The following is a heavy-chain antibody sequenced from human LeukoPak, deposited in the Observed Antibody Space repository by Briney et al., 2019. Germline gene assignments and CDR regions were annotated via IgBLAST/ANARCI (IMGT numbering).Heavy chain of an antibody. CDR2: INPNSGGT. V-gene: IGHV1-2*02. J-gene: IGHJ4*02. D-gene: IGHD2-8*01. CDR1: GYTFTDFY. Sequence: ASVKVSCTPSGYTFTDFYKHWVRLAPAQGIEWMGLINPNSGGTNYAQTFQGRVTMTRDTSISTAYIELSRLRSDDTAVYYCARVAVLMLYGSSFYYFDYWGEGALVTVS. CDR3: ARVAVLMLYGSSFYYFDY.